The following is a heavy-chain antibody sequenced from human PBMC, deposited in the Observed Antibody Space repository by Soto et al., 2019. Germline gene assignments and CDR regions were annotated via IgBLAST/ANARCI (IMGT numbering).Heavy chain of an antibody. J-gene: IGHJ5*02. CDR3: ARDRFNGGFSPRNWFDP. V-gene: IGHV1-3*01. D-gene: IGHD2-8*01. Sequence: QVQLVQSGAEVKKHGASVKVSCKASGYTFTSYAMHWVRHAPGQRLEWMGWINAGDGNTKYSQKFQCRVTITRDTSVSTAYMELSSLRAEDTAVYYCARDRFNGGFSPRNWFDPWGQGTLVAVSS. CDR1: GYTFTSYA. CDR2: INAGDGNT.